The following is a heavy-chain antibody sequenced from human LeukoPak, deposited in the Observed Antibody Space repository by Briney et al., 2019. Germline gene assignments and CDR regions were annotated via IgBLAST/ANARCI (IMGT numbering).Heavy chain of an antibody. CDR3: ARDDKWGFDY. CDR2: IRGSGSGSGSGV. D-gene: IGHD7-27*01. V-gene: IGHV3-48*04. Sequence: GGSLRLSCAASGFTFSDYPMNWVRQAPGKGLEWISNIRGSGSGSGSGVYYADSVRGRFTISRDDAKNSLFLQMNSLGADDTAFYYCARDDKWGFDYWGQGALVTVSS. CDR1: GFTFSDYP. J-gene: IGHJ4*02.